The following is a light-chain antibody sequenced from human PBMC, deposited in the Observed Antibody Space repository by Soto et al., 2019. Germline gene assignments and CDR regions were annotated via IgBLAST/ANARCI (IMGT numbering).Light chain of an antibody. CDR3: GADHGSGNNFVLV. J-gene: IGLJ2*01. CDR2: VGTGGIVG. CDR1: SGYSNYK. Sequence: QLVLTQPPSASASLGASVTLTCTLSSGYSNYKVDWYQQRPGKGPRFVMRVGTGGIVGSKGDGIPDRFSVLGSGQNRNLTIKNIQEEDESDYHCGADHGSGNNFVLVFGGGTKLTVL. V-gene: IGLV9-49*02.